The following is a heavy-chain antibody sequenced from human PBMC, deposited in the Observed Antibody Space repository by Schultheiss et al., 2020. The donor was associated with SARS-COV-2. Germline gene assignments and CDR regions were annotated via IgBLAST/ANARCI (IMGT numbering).Heavy chain of an antibody. Sequence: GGSLRLSCAASGFTFSSYAMHWVRQAPGKGLEWVGRIKSNAYGGTTDYAAPVKGRFTISRDDSKNTLYLQMNSLKTEDTAVYYCTTGWFDPWGQGTLVTVSS. CDR3: TTGWFDP. J-gene: IGHJ5*02. CDR1: GFTFSSYA. CDR2: IKSNAYGGTT. V-gene: IGHV3-15*07.